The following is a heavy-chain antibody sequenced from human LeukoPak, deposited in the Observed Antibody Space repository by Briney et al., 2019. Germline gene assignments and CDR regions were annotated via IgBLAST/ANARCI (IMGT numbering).Heavy chain of an antibody. J-gene: IGHJ4*02. Sequence: GGSLRLSCAASGFTFSTYGMHWVRQAPGKGLEWVAFTRYDEKNQYYADSVKGRFSVSRDNSKSTLFLRMSSLRPEDTAVYYCVKDTAWAFDYWGQGTLVTVSS. CDR1: GFTFSTYG. CDR3: VKDTAWAFDY. CDR2: TRYDEKNQ. D-gene: IGHD4-17*01. V-gene: IGHV3-30*02.